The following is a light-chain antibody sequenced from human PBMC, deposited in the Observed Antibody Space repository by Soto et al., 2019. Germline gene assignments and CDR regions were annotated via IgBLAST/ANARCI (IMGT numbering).Light chain of an antibody. J-gene: IGKJ2*01. Sequence: DIQMTQSPSTLSASVGDRVTITCRASQSISTWLAWFQQKPGKAPKLLIYKAYNLESGVPSRFSGSGSGTVFTITINSLQPDDVDTYYCQHDHGYPYTFGQGTKLEIK. CDR1: QSISTW. V-gene: IGKV1-5*03. CDR2: KAY. CDR3: QHDHGYPYT.